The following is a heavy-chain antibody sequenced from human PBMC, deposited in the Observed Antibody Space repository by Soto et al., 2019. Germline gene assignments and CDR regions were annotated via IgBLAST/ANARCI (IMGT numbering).Heavy chain of an antibody. CDR1: GFTFSSYG. D-gene: IGHD4-17*01. V-gene: IGHV3-33*01. CDR3: ARGEGDYGLGNYYYYGMDV. J-gene: IGHJ6*02. CDR2: IWYDGSNK. Sequence: PGGSLRLSCAASGFTFSSYGMHWVRQAPGKGLEWVAVIWYDGSNKYYADSVKGRFTISRDNSKYTLYLQMNSLRAEDTAVYYCARGEGDYGLGNYYYYGMDVWGQGTTVTVSS.